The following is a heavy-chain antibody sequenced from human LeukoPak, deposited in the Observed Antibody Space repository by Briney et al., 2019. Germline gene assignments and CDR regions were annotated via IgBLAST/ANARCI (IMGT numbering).Heavy chain of an antibody. Sequence: GGSLRLSCAASGFPFSSYEMNWVRQAPGKGLEWVSYISSDDTAIYYADSVEGRFTISRDNAKNSLYLQMNSLRAEDTAVYYCARLGNRGYYAKYWGQGTLVTVSS. V-gene: IGHV3-48*03. CDR3: ARLGNRGYYAKY. J-gene: IGHJ4*02. CDR1: GFPFSSYE. CDR2: ISSDDTAI. D-gene: IGHD3-22*01.